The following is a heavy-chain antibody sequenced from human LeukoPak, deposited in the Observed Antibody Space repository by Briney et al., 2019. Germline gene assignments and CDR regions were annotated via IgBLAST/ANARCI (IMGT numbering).Heavy chain of an antibody. V-gene: IGHV1-2*02. CDR2: INPNSGGI. Sequence: ASVKVSCKASGYTFTGYYMHWVRQAPGQGLEWMGWINPNSGGINYAQKFQGRVTMTGDTSTSTVYMELSSLRSEDTAVYYCARVRDGYNDAYDIWGQGTMVTVTS. CDR3: ARVRDGYNDAYDI. D-gene: IGHD5-24*01. CDR1: GYTFTGYY. J-gene: IGHJ3*02.